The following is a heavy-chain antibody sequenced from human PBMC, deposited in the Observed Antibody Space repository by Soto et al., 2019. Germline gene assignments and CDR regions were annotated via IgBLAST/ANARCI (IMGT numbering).Heavy chain of an antibody. J-gene: IGHJ4*02. CDR1: GFTFSSYD. CDR2: ISSDGST. D-gene: IGHD3-22*01. Sequence: HPGGSLRLSCSASGFTFSSYDIHWVRQAPGKGLEYVSSISSDGSTYYAVSVKGRFTISRDNSRNTLYLRMSSLRAEDTAVYYCVKTPGYYYDSTTYYYVWGQGTLVTVSS. V-gene: IGHV3-64D*06. CDR3: VKTPGYYYDSTTYYYV.